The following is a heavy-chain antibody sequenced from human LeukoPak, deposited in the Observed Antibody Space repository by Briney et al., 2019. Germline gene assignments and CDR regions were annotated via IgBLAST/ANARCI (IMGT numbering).Heavy chain of an antibody. Sequence: SETLSLTCTVSGGSISSYYWSWIRQPPGKGLEWIGYIYYSGSTNYNPSLKSRVTISVDTSKNQFSLKLSSVTAADTAVYYCASSTGGWGDWFDPWGQGTLVTVSS. J-gene: IGHJ5*02. V-gene: IGHV4-59*13. CDR1: GGSISSYY. CDR3: ASSTGGWGDWFDP. CDR2: IYYSGST. D-gene: IGHD7-27*01.